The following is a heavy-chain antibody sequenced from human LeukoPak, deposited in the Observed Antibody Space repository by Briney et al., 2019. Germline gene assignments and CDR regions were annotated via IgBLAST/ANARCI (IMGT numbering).Heavy chain of an antibody. CDR3: ARDGSQTYDYDSSGYLD. Sequence: GGSLRLSCAASGFTFSSYWMSWVRQAPGKGLEWVANIKQDGSEKYYVDSVKGRFTISRDNAKNSLYLQMNSLRAEDTAVYYCARDGSQTYDYDSSGYLDWGQGTLVTVSS. J-gene: IGHJ4*02. CDR1: GFTFSSYW. D-gene: IGHD3-22*01. V-gene: IGHV3-7*01. CDR2: IKQDGSEK.